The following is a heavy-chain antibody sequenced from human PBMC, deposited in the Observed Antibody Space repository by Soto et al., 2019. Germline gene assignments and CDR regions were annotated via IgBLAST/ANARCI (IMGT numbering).Heavy chain of an antibody. CDR2: VYLDDDK. CDR1: GFSLSTSGVA. CDR3: ARSQGYRIFGVVIGAPWFEP. Sequence: QITLKESGPTLVKPTQPLTLTCSFSGFSLSTSGVAAGWIRQRPGKGLEWLALVYLDDDKRYSPSLRDRLNITKYTSNTKFFLTMTNTDPADTATYYCARSQGYRIFGVVIGAPWFEPWGQGIIVTVAS. D-gene: IGHD3-3*01. J-gene: IGHJ5*02. V-gene: IGHV2-5*02.